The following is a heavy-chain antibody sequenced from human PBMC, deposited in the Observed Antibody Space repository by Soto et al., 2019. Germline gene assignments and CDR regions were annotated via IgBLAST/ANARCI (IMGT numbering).Heavy chain of an antibody. CDR1: GFTFDDYG. CDR3: ARAGSSWYLDY. Sequence: EVQLVESGGGVVRPGGSLRLSCAASGFTFDDYGISWVRQAPGKGLEWVSGSNWNGASIGYADSVKDRFTVSRDNAKHSLYLQKNSLRGEDTALYYCARAGSSWYLDYWGQGTLVTVSS. D-gene: IGHD6-13*01. J-gene: IGHJ4*02. V-gene: IGHV3-20*04. CDR2: SNWNGASI.